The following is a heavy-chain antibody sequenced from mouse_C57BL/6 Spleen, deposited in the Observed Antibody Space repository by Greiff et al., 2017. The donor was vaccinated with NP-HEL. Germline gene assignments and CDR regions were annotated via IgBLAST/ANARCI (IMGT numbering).Heavy chain of an antibody. V-gene: IGHV1-15*01. CDR1: GYTFTDYE. CDR3: TRGQLRLRGYAMDY. J-gene: IGHJ4*01. CDR2: IDPETGGT. Sequence: QVQLQQSGAELVRPGASVTLSCKASGYTFTDYEMHWVKQTPVHGLEWIGAIDPETGGTAYNQKFKGKAILTADKSSSTAYMELRSLTSEDSAVYYCTRGQLRLRGYAMDYWGQGTSVTVSS. D-gene: IGHD3-2*02.